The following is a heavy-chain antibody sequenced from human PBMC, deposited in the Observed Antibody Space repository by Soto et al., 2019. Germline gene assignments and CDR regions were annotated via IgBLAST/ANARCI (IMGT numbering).Heavy chain of an antibody. J-gene: IGHJ5*02. CDR3: ARHSTGVAATLNWFDP. CDR2: IYYSGST. D-gene: IGHD2-15*01. CDR1: GGSISSYY. V-gene: IGHV4-59*08. Sequence: SETLCLTCTVSGGSISSYYWSWIRQPPGKGLEWIGYIYYSGSTNYNPSLKSRVTISVDTSKNQFSLKLSSVTAADTAVYYCARHSTGVAATLNWFDPWGQGTLVTVSS.